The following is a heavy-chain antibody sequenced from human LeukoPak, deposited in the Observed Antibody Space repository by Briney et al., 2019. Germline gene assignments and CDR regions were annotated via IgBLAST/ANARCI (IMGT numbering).Heavy chain of an antibody. CDR1: GYSFSTYW. D-gene: IGHD3-10*01. J-gene: IGHJ6*03. Sequence: GESLKISCKGSGYSFSTYWIAWVRQMHGRGLECMGIFYPGDSDTRYSPSFQGQVTISADKSISTAYLQWSSLKASDTAMYYCARGRGPYYMDVWGKGTTVTVSS. V-gene: IGHV5-51*01. CDR3: ARGRGPYYMDV. CDR2: FYPGDSDT.